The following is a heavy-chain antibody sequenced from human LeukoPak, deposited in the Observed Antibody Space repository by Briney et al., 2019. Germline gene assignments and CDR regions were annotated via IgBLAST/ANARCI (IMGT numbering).Heavy chain of an antibody. V-gene: IGHV3-23*01. Sequence: QSGGSLRLSCAASGFTFSSSAMSWVRQAPGKGLEWVSAISNNGGYTYYADSVQGRFTISRDNSKSTLCLQMNSLRAEDTAAYYCAKQLGYCSDGSCYIPYWGQGTLVTVSS. J-gene: IGHJ4*02. D-gene: IGHD2-15*01. CDR3: AKQLGYCSDGSCYIPY. CDR1: GFTFSSSA. CDR2: ISNNGGYT.